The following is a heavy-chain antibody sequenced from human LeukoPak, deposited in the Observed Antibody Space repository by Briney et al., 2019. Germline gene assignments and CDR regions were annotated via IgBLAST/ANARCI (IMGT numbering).Heavy chain of an antibody. Sequence: PGGSLRLSCAASGFTFSSYWMHWVRQAPVKGLEWVSRIDSDGRTTAYADSVKGRFTISRDNAKSTMYLQMNSLRVEDTGVYYCARGIMMLRGAYDYWGQGILVIVSS. CDR3: ARGIMMLRGAYDY. CDR2: IDSDGRTT. V-gene: IGHV3-74*01. CDR1: GFTFSSYW. D-gene: IGHD3-16*01. J-gene: IGHJ4*02.